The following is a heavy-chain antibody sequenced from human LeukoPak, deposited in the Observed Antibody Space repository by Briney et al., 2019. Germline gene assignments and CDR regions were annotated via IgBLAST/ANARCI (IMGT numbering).Heavy chain of an antibody. D-gene: IGHD6-13*01. CDR1: RYSFDSYA. J-gene: IGHJ4*02. CDR2: INGGGDIT. Sequence: GESLKLSCEGSRYSFDSYAMTWVRQAPGKGLEWVSSINGGGDITYYAESVKGRFTVSRDNSKNTLFLQMNSLRAEDTAVFYCAKRYGESTGWFFDFWGQGSLVTVSS. CDR3: AKRYGESTGWFFDF. V-gene: IGHV3-23*01.